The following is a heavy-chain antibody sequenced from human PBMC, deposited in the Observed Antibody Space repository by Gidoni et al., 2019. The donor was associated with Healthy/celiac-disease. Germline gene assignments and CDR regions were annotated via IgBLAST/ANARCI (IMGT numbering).Heavy chain of an antibody. D-gene: IGHD3-22*01. J-gene: IGHJ4*02. Sequence: EVQLVESGGGLVQPGGSLRPSCAASGFSVRSYAMSWVRQAPGKGLEWVSAISGSGGSTYYADSVKGRFTISRDNSKNTLYLQMNSLRAEDTAVYYCAQTYYYDSSGYYYSHWGQGTLVTVSS. CDR1: GFSVRSYA. CDR3: AQTYYYDSSGYYYSH. CDR2: ISGSGGST. V-gene: IGHV3-23*04.